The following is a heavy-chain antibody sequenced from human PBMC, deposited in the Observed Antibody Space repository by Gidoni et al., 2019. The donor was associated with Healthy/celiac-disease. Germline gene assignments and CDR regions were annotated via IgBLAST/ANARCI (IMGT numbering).Heavy chain of an antibody. J-gene: IGHJ5*02. CDR1: GGSISSYY. CDR2: IYYSGST. CDR3: ARALAVAGREYNWFDP. V-gene: IGHV4-59*01. Sequence: QVQLQGSGPGLVKPSENLSLTSTVSGGSISSYYWSWIRQPPGKGLEWIGYIYYSGSTNYNPSLKSRVTISVDTSKNQFSLKLSSVTAADTAVYYCARALAVAGREYNWFDPWGQGTLVTVSS. D-gene: IGHD6-19*01.